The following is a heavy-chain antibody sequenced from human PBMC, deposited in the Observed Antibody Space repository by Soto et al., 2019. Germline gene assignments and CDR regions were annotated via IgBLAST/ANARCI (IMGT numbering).Heavy chain of an antibody. CDR2: IWYDGSNK. Sequence: QVQLVESGGGVVQPGRSLRLSCAASGFTFSSYGMHWVRQAPGKGLEWVAVIWYDGSNKYYADSVKGRFTISRDNSKNTLYLQMNSLRAEDTAVYYCARDLTTVVTLYYWGQGTLVTVSS. CDR1: GFTFSSYG. J-gene: IGHJ4*02. CDR3: ARDLTTVVTLYY. V-gene: IGHV3-33*01. D-gene: IGHD4-17*01.